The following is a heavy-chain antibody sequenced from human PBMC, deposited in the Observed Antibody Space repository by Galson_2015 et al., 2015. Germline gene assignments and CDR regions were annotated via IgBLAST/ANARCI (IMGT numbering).Heavy chain of an antibody. CDR1: GFTFSSYA. J-gene: IGHJ4*02. CDR2: ISYDGSNK. CDR3: ARDFSGDYVGGDFDY. D-gene: IGHD4-17*01. Sequence: SLRLSCAASGFTFSSYALDWVRQAPGKGLEWVAVISYDGSNKYYADSVKGRFTISRDNFKNTLSLQMNSLRAEDTAVYYCARDFSGDYVGGDFDYWGQGTLVTVSS. V-gene: IGHV3-30-3*01.